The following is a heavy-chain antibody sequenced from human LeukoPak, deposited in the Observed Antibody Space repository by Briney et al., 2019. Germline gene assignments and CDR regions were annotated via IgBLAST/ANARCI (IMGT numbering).Heavy chain of an antibody. CDR1: GGSISSSSYY. D-gene: IGHD3-10*01. CDR3: ARQYWRFGTNYFDY. CDR2: IYYSGST. J-gene: IGHJ4*02. Sequence: SETLSLTCTVSGGSISSSSYYWGWIRQPPGKGLEWIGSIYYSGSTYYNPSLTSRVTISVDTSKNQFSLALSSVTAADTAVYYCARQYWRFGTNYFDYWGPGTLVTVSS. V-gene: IGHV4-39*01.